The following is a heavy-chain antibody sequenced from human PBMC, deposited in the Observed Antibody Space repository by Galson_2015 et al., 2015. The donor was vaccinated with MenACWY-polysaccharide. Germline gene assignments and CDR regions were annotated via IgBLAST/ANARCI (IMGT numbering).Heavy chain of an antibody. CDR1: GGSITRTSHY. D-gene: IGHD3-10*01. Sequence: ETLSLTCSVSGGSITRTSHYWGWVRQPPGKGLEWIGSIYDSGTTYYNPSLKGRVTISIDTSKNQFSLNVTSVTAADTAVYFCARDSHYYGSGSFGWFDPWGQGILVPVSS. CDR2: IYDSGTT. V-gene: IGHV4-39*07. CDR3: ARDSHYYGSGSFGWFDP. J-gene: IGHJ5*02.